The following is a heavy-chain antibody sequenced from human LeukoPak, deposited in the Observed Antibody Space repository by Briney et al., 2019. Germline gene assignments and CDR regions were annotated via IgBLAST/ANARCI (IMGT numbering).Heavy chain of an antibody. CDR1: GFTFSNAW. CDR2: IRSETDGGTA. CDR3: TTAAFH. D-gene: IGHD6-25*01. V-gene: IGHV3-15*01. Sequence: GGSLRLSCAASGFTFSNAWMNWVRQAPGKGLEWVGQIRSETDGGTADYAAPVKGRFTISRDDSKNTLYLQMNSLKTEDTAVYYCTTAAFHWGQGTLVTVSS. J-gene: IGHJ1*01.